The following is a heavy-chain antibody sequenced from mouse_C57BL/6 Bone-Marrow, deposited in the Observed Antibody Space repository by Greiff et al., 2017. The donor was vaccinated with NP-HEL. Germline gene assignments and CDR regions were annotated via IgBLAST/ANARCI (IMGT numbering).Heavy chain of an antibody. CDR1: GYTFTSYW. V-gene: IGHV1-53*01. CDR3: ACIYYYGSSPAY. CDR2: INPSNGGT. D-gene: IGHD1-1*01. Sequence: QVQLKESGTELVKPGASVKLSCKASGYTFTSYWMHWVKQRPGQGLEWIGNINPSNGGTNYNEKFKSKATLTVDKSSSTAYMQLSSLTSEDSAVYYCACIYYYGSSPAYWGQGTLVTVSA. J-gene: IGHJ3*01.